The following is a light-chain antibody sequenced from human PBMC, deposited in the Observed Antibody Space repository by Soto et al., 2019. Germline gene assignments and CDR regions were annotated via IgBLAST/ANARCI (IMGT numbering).Light chain of an antibody. V-gene: IGLV2-23*03. CDR3: CSYADSRIFVI. J-gene: IGLJ2*01. CDR1: SSDVGTYNL. CDR2: EGN. Sequence: QSALTQPASVSGSPGQSITISCTGTSSDVGTYNLVSWYQHHPAKAPKLIIYEGNKRPSGVSNRFSGSKSGNTASLTISGLQAEDEADYFCCSYADSRIFVIFGGGTQLTVL.